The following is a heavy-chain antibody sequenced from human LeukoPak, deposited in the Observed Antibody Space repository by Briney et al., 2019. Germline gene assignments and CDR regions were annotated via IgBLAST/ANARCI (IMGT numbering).Heavy chain of an antibody. CDR3: ARGQLWFGELLSVY. Sequence: GRSRRLSCAASGFTFSSYAMHWVRQAPGKGLEWVAVISYDGSNKYYADSVKGRFTISRDNSKNTLYLQMNSLRAEDTAVYYCARGQLWFGELLSVYWGQGTLVTVSS. J-gene: IGHJ4*02. CDR2: ISYDGSNK. D-gene: IGHD3-10*01. V-gene: IGHV3-30-3*01. CDR1: GFTFSSYA.